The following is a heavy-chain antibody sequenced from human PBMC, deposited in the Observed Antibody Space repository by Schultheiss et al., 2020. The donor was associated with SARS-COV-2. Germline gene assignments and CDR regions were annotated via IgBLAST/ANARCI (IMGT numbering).Heavy chain of an antibody. CDR2: ISWNSGSI. V-gene: IGHV3-9*01. D-gene: IGHD3-22*01. J-gene: IGHJ4*02. CDR3: AEDIPHSSGYYFDY. Sequence: GGSLRLSCAASGFTFDDYAMHWVRQAPGKGLEWVSGISWNSGSIGYADSVKGRFTISRDNAKNSLYLQMNSLRAEDTALYYCAEDIPHSSGYYFDYWGQGTLVTVSS. CDR1: GFTFDDYA.